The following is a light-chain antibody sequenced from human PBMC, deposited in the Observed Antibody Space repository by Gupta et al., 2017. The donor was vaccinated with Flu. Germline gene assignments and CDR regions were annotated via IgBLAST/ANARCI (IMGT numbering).Light chain of an antibody. J-gene: IGLJ3*02. CDR3: QAWDTGTAV. CDR1: RLGDKY. Sequence: SYELTQPPSVSVSPGQTASITCSGDRLGDKYASWYQQKPGQSPVLVMYQDNKRPSGIPERFSGSNSGNTATLTISGTQAMDEADYYCQAWDTGTAVFGGGTKLTVL. V-gene: IGLV3-1*01. CDR2: QDN.